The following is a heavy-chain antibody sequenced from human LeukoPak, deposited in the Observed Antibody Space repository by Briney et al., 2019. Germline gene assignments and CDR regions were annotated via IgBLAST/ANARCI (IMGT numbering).Heavy chain of an antibody. CDR3: ARSPWYYDSSGYCYDYFDY. CDR2: ISSSSSTI. Sequence: QTGGSLRLSCAASGFSLSDYSMNWVRQAPGKGLEWVSYISSSSSTIYYADSVKGRFTISRDNAKNSLYLQMNSLRDEDTAVYYCARSPWYYDSSGYCYDYFDYWGQGTLVTVSS. CDR1: GFSLSDYS. V-gene: IGHV3-48*02. J-gene: IGHJ4*02. D-gene: IGHD3-22*01.